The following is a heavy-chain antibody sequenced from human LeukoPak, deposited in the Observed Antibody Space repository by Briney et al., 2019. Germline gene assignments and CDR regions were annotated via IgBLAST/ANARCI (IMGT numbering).Heavy chain of an antibody. CDR1: GGSISSSSYY. D-gene: IGHD3-22*01. J-gene: IGHJ4*02. CDR3: AREDGPKARMDSSGYDTDY. CDR2: IYYSGST. Sequence: SETLSLTCTVSGGSISSSSYYWGWIRQPPGKGLEWIGSIYYSGSTYYNPSLKSRVTISVDTSKNQFSLKLSSVTAADTAVYYCAREDGPKARMDSSGYDTDYWGQGTLVTVSS. V-gene: IGHV4-39*07.